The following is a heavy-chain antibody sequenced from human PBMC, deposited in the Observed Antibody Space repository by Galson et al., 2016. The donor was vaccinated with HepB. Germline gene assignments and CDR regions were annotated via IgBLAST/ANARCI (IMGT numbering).Heavy chain of an antibody. CDR2: INPNSGGT. Sequence: QSGAEVKKPGASVKVSCKASGYTFTDYYMYWVRQAPGQGPEWMGWINPNSGGTKYAQKFQGWVTMTRDTSISTAYMELSRLRSDDTAVYYCVRGPYSSSAFFDYWGQGTLVTVSS. D-gene: IGHD6-6*01. CDR3: VRGPYSSSAFFDY. V-gene: IGHV1-2*04. J-gene: IGHJ4*02. CDR1: GYTFTDYY.